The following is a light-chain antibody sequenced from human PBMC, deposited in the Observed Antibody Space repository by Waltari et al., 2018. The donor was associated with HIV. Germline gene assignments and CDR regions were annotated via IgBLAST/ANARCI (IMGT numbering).Light chain of an antibody. CDR1: QDINKF. V-gene: IGKV1-33*01. CDR3: QHYDSPPPT. J-gene: IGKJ5*01. Sequence: DIQMTQSPSSLSASVGDRVTLTCQASQDINKFLNWYQQKPGKAPKLLIYGASNLETGVSSRFTGSGSGTHFTLTISSLQPADIATYFCQHYDSPPPTFGQGTRLEIK. CDR2: GAS.